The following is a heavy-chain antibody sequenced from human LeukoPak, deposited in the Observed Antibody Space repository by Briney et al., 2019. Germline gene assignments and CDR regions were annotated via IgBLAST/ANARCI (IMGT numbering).Heavy chain of an antibody. Sequence: ASVKVSCKAFGYTFTSNYMHWVRQAPGQGPEWMGVISPSGGSTTYAQKFQGRVTLTRDTSASTAYMELSSLRSEDMAVYYCARGYCSSTSCYYYMDVWGKGSTVTVSS. CDR2: ISPSGGST. D-gene: IGHD2-2*01. V-gene: IGHV1-46*01. CDR1: GYTFTSNY. CDR3: ARGYCSSTSCYYYMDV. J-gene: IGHJ6*03.